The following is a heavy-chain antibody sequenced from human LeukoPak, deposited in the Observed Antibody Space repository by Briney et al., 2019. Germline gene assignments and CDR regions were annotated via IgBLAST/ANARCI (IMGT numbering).Heavy chain of an antibody. CDR1: GFTFDDYA. CDR3: AKAKRFGDHSGYFDY. J-gene: IGHJ4*02. Sequence: PGRSLRLSCAASGFTFDDYAMHWVRQAPGKGLEWVSGISWNSGSIGYADSVKGRFTISRDNAKNSLYLQINSLRAEDTALYYCAKAKRFGDHSGYFDYWGQGTLVTVSS. D-gene: IGHD3-10*01. CDR2: ISWNSGSI. V-gene: IGHV3-9*01.